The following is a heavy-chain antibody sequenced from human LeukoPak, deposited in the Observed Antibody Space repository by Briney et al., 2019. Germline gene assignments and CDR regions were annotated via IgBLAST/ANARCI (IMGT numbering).Heavy chain of an antibody. Sequence: GGSLRLSCAASGFTVSSNYMSWVRQAPGKGLEWVSVIYSGGSTYYADSVKGRFTISRDNSKNTLYLQMNSLRAEDTAVYYCARAKVRSEHRSHYGMDVWGQGTTVTVSS. J-gene: IGHJ6*02. D-gene: IGHD1-14*01. CDR1: GFTVSSNY. CDR2: IYSGGST. CDR3: ARAKVRSEHRSHYGMDV. V-gene: IGHV3-53*01.